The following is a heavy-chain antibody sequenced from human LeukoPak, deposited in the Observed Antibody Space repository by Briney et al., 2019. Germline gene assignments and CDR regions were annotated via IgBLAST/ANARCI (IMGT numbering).Heavy chain of an antibody. CDR1: GGSISSYY. Sequence: PSETLSLTCTVSGGSISSYYWSWIRQPPGKGLEWIGYIYYSGSTNYNPSLTSRVTISVDTSKNQFSLKLSSVTAADTAVYYCARDSYDSSGCSLDYWGQGTLVTVSS. CDR2: IYYSGST. J-gene: IGHJ4*02. V-gene: IGHV4-59*01. CDR3: ARDSYDSSGCSLDY. D-gene: IGHD3-22*01.